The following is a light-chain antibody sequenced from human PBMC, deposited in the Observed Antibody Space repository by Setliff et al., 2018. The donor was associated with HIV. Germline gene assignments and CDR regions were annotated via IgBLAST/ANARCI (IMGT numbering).Light chain of an antibody. Sequence: QTGVTQEPSLSVSPGGTVTLTCGLSSGAVSNSHKPSWYQQTPGQPPRTLIYDSRSSGVPDRFSGSIFGNTAALTITGAQADDESDYYCVLFMSTAYVFGTGTKV. CDR3: VLFMSTAYV. V-gene: IGLV8-61*01. CDR1: SGAVSNSHK. CDR2: D. J-gene: IGLJ1*01.